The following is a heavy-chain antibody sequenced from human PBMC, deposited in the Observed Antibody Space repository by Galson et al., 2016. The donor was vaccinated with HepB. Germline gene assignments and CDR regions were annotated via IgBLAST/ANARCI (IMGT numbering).Heavy chain of an antibody. D-gene: IGHD2-2*01. J-gene: IGHJ5*02. CDR1: GYTFTSHD. Sequence: SCKASGYTFTSHDISWVRQAPGQGLEWMGWISAYNGNTNYAQKLQGRVTMTTDKSTSTAYMELGSLRSDDTAVYYCARASTSWINWFDPWGQGTLVTVSS. CDR2: ISAYNGNT. CDR3: ARASTSWINWFDP. V-gene: IGHV1-18*01.